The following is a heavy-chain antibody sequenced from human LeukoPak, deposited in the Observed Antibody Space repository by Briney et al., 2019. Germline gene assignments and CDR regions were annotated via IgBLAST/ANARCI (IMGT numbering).Heavy chain of an antibody. CDR2: ISCSGGST. CDR1: GFTFSSYA. D-gene: IGHD3-22*01. CDR3: AKDFDSSVRGGFDY. V-gene: IGHV3-23*01. Sequence: GRSLRLSCAASGFTFSSYAMSWARHAPGKWLEWVSAISCSGGSTYYADSVKGRFTISRDNSKITLYLHMNSLRAEDTAVYYCAKDFDSSVRGGFDYWGQGTLVTVSS. J-gene: IGHJ4*02.